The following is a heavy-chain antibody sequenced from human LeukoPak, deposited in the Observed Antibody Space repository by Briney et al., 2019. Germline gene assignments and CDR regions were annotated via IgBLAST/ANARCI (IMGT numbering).Heavy chain of an antibody. Sequence: ASVKVSCKASGYTFTSYDINWVRQATGQGLEWMGWMNPNSGNTGYAQKFQGRVTITRNTSISTAYMELSSLRSEDTAVYYCARGFRTEPQWLVQDYWGQGTLVTVSS. CDR3: ARGFRTEPQWLVQDY. J-gene: IGHJ4*02. CDR1: GYTFTSYD. V-gene: IGHV1-8*03. D-gene: IGHD6-19*01. CDR2: MNPNSGNT.